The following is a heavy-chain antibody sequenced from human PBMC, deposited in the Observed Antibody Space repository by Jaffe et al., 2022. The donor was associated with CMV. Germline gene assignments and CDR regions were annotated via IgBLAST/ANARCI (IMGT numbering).Heavy chain of an antibody. V-gene: IGHV3-21*01. D-gene: IGHD6-6*01. CDR3: ARVFPTRIAARPPYYYYGMDV. Sequence: EVQLVESGGGLVKPGGSLRLSCAASGFTFSSYSMNWVRQAPGKGLEWVSSISSSSSYIYYADSVKGRFTISRDNAKNSLYLQMNSLRAEDTAVYYCARVFPTRIAARPPYYYYGMDVWGQGTTVTVSS. CDR1: GFTFSSYS. J-gene: IGHJ6*02. CDR2: ISSSSSYI.